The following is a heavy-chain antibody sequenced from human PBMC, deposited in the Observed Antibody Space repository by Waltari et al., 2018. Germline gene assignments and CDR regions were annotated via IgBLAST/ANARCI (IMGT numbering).Heavy chain of an antibody. J-gene: IGHJ3*02. V-gene: IGHV3-23*01. D-gene: IGHD6-13*01. CDR1: GFTFNNNA. CDR2: ISGSGSST. CDR3: VRGASSWFPPRGMDAFGI. Sequence: EVKLLESGGAFAQPGGSLPVSCAASGFTFNNNALTWVRQAPGKGLEWVSAISGSGSSTYYADSVKGRFTISRDNSKNILLLQMNNLLVEDTAVYYCVRGASSWFPPRGMDAFGIWGQGTVVTVSS.